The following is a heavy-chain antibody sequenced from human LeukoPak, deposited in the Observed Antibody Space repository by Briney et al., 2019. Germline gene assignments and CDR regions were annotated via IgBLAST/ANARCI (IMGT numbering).Heavy chain of an antibody. Sequence: ASVKVSFKASGYTFTGYYIHWVRQAPGQGLEWMGWINPNSGGTNYAQKFQGRVTMTRDTSISTAYMELSRLRSDDTAVYYCARAADTAMAHFDYWGQGTLVTVSS. CDR3: ARAADTAMAHFDY. D-gene: IGHD5-18*01. J-gene: IGHJ4*02. V-gene: IGHV1-2*02. CDR2: INPNSGGT. CDR1: GYTFTGYY.